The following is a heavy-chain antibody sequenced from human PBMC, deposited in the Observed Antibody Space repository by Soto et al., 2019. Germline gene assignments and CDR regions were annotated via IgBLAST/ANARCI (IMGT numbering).Heavy chain of an antibody. D-gene: IGHD3-22*01. J-gene: IGHJ4*02. V-gene: IGHV4-31*03. Sequence: SETLSLTCTVSGGSINSGGYYWSWIRQHPGKGLEWIGSIYYNGNTYYNPSLKSRITISLDTSRNQFSLKLSSVTAADTAVYYCARLFYYDTSGSYYYFEYWGQGTLVTVSS. CDR3: ARLFYYDTSGSYYYFEY. CDR2: IYYNGNT. CDR1: GGSINSGGYY.